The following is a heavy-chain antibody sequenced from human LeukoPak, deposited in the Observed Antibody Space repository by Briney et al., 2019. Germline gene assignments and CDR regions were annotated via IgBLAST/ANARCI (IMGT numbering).Heavy chain of an antibody. J-gene: IGHJ4*02. Sequence: ASVKVSCKASGYTFTSYYMHWVRQAPGQGLEWMGVINPSGGSTSYAQKFQGRVTMTRDTSTSTVYMELSSLRSEGTAVYYCARVERTYDYGGNSQLLDYWGQGTLVTVSS. V-gene: IGHV1-46*01. CDR3: ARVERTYDYGGNSQLLDY. D-gene: IGHD4-23*01. CDR1: GYTFTSYY. CDR2: INPSGGST.